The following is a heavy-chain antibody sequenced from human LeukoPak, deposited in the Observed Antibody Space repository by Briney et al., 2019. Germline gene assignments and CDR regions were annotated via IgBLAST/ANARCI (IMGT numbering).Heavy chain of an antibody. CDR1: GGTFSSYA. Sequence: SVKVSCKASGGTFSSYAISWVRQAPGQGLEWMGGIIPIFGTANYAQKFQGRVTITADESTSTAYMELSSLRSEDTAVYYCARDRAARPGWFDPSGQGTLVTVSS. CDR3: ARDRAARPGWFDP. J-gene: IGHJ5*02. V-gene: IGHV1-69*13. CDR2: IIPIFGTA. D-gene: IGHD6-6*01.